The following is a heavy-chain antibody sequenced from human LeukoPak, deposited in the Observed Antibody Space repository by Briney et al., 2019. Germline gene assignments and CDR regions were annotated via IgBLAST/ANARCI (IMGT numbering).Heavy chain of an antibody. CDR2: IRYDGSNK. V-gene: IGHV3-30*02. Sequence: GGSLRLSCAASGFTFSSYGMHWVRQAPGKGLEWVAFIRYDGSNKYYADSVKGRFTISRDNSKNTLYLQMNSLRAEDTAVYYCARNGITMIVVVTIDYWGQGTLVTVSS. CDR3: ARNGITMIVVVTIDY. D-gene: IGHD3-22*01. J-gene: IGHJ4*02. CDR1: GFTFSSYG.